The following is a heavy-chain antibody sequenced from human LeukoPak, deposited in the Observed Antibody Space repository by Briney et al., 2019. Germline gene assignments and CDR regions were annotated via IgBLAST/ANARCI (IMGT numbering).Heavy chain of an antibody. J-gene: IGHJ4*02. CDR1: GFTFSSYW. Sequence: PGGSLRLSCAASGFTFSSYWMSWVRQAPGKGLEWVSAISGSGDSTYYADSGKGRFTISRDNSKNTLYLQMNSLRAEDTAVYYCANWAPTGKGFDYWGQGTLVTVSS. CDR3: ANWAPTGKGFDY. D-gene: IGHD3-9*01. V-gene: IGHV3-23*01. CDR2: ISGSGDST.